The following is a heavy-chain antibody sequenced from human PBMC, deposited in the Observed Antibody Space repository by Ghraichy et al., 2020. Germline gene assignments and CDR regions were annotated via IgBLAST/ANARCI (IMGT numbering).Heavy chain of an antibody. V-gene: IGHV1-2*02. CDR1: GYTFTGYY. D-gene: IGHD2-8*01. Sequence: ASVKVSCKASGYTFTGYYMHWVRQAPGQGLEWMGWINPNSGGTNYAQKFQGRVTMTRDTSISTAYMELSRLRSDDTAVYYCARAPILMVYAILGRSWFDPWGQGTLVTVSS. J-gene: IGHJ5*02. CDR3: ARAPILMVYAILGRSWFDP. CDR2: INPNSGGT.